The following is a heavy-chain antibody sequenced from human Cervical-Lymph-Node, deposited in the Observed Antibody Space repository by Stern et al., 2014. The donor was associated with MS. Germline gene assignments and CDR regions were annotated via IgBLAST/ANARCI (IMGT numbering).Heavy chain of an antibody. J-gene: IGHJ4*02. CDR1: GFTFSSYA. CDR3: AKNRVAVDS. CDR2: ISGSGRGT. D-gene: IGHD2-15*01. V-gene: IGHV3-23*04. Sequence: VQLVESGGNLVQRGGSLRLSCAASGFTFSSYAMTWVRQAPGKGLEWVSEISGSGRGTYYADSVKGRFTISRDNSNNTLFLQMNSLRAEDTAVYYCAKNRVAVDSWGQGTLVTVSS.